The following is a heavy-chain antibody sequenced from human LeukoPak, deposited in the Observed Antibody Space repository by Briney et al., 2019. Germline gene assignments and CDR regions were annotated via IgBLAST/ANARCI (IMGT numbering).Heavy chain of an antibody. CDR3: ARDKTGVDDY. CDR2: ISSSSSYI. J-gene: IGHJ4*02. V-gene: IGHV3-21*05. CDR1: GFTFGSYS. D-gene: IGHD1-1*01. Sequence: GGSLRLSCAASGFTFGSYSMNWVRQAPGKGLEWVSYISSSSSYIYYADSVKGRFTISRDNAKNSLFLQLNSLRAEDTAVYYCARDKTGVDDYWGQGTLVTVSP.